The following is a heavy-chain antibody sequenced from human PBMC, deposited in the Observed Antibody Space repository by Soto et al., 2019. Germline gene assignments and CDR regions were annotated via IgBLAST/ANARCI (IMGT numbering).Heavy chain of an antibody. CDR2: IYWNDGK. Sequence: PTLVNPTQTLTLTCTLSGISLSTSGVGLGWIRQTPGKALEWLALIYWNDGKHYSPSLKSRLTITKDTSKNQAVLTMTNMDPVDTATYYCARGLATLPVFAFDIWGQGTVVTVSS. V-gene: IGHV2-5*01. CDR3: ARGLATLPVFAFDI. J-gene: IGHJ3*02. CDR1: GISLSTSGVG. D-gene: IGHD1-1*01.